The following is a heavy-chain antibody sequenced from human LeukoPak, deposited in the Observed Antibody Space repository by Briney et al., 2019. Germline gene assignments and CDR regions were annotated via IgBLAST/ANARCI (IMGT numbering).Heavy chain of an antibody. D-gene: IGHD2-8*01. Sequence: ASVKVSCKASGYTFTGYYMHWVRQAPGRGLEWMGWISAYNGNTNYAQKLQGRVTMTTDTSTSTAYMELRSLRSDDTAVYYCARDLFAYAFAFDIWGQGTMVTVSS. V-gene: IGHV1-18*04. CDR3: ARDLFAYAFAFDI. J-gene: IGHJ3*02. CDR1: GYTFTGYY. CDR2: ISAYNGNT.